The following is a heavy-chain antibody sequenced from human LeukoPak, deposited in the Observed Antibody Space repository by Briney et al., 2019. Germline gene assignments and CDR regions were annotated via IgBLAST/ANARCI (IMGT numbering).Heavy chain of an antibody. CDR1: GYTFTGCY. CDR2: INPNSGGT. Sequence: GASVKVSCKASGYTFTGCYIHWVRQAPGQGLEWMGWINPNSGGTNYAQKFQGRVTMTRDRSINTAYMDLRSLTYDDTAVYYCARDKPAEAALDFWGQGTLVTVSS. CDR3: ARDKPAEAALDF. J-gene: IGHJ4*02. V-gene: IGHV1-2*02.